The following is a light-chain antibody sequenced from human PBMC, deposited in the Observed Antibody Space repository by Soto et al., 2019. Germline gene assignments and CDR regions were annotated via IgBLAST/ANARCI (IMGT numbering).Light chain of an antibody. CDR2: WAS. Sequence: DIVMTQSPDSLAVSLGERATINCKSSQSVSYTSNNQNFLAWYQHKPGQPPKLLIYWASTRKSGVPDRFSGSGPGTDFTLTISSLQAEDVAVYYCQQYYSSPPTFGQGTKLEIK. CDR3: QQYYSSPPT. V-gene: IGKV4-1*01. CDR1: QSVSYTSNNQNF. J-gene: IGKJ2*01.